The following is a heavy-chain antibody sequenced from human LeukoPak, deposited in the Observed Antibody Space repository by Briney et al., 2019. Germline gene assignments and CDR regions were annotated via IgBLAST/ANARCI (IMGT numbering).Heavy chain of an antibody. Sequence: GGSLRLSCAASGITFSKAWMSWVRQAPGKGLEWVGRIKSKTDGGTTDYAAPVKGRFTISRDDSKNKLYLQMNSLKTEDTAVYYCTTGQGYYYDSSGPIDYWGQGTLVTVSS. CDR1: GITFSKAW. J-gene: IGHJ4*02. D-gene: IGHD3-22*01. CDR2: IKSKTDGGTT. V-gene: IGHV3-15*01. CDR3: TTGQGYYYDSSGPIDY.